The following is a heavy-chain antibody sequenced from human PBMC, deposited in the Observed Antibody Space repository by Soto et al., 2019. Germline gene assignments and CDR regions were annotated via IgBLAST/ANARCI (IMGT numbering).Heavy chain of an antibody. CDR2: ISGNSDSV. Sequence: GGSLRLSCAASGFIFEDYVMHWVRQAPGKGLEWVSGISGNSDSVSYADSVKGRFTISRDNAKNSLYLLMNILTADDTAFYYCAKSLSPTPAVATKPFDYWGQGTLVTVSS. CDR3: AKSLSPTPAVATKPFDY. CDR1: GFIFEDYV. V-gene: IGHV3-9*01. J-gene: IGHJ4*02. D-gene: IGHD2-15*01.